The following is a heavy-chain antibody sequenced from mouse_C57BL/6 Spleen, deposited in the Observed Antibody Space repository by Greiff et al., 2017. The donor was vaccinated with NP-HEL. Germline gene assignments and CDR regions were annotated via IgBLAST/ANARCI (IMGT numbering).Heavy chain of an antibody. CDR1: GFTFSSYA. V-gene: IGHV5-4*01. D-gene: IGHD3-1*01. CDR3: ARDRGLGFDY. Sequence: DVKLVESGGGLVKPGGSLKLSCAASGFTFSSYAMSWVRQTPEKRLEWVATISDGGSYTYYPDNVKGRFTISRDNAKNNLYLQMSHLKSEDTAMYYCARDRGLGFDYWGQGTTLTVSS. CDR2: ISDGGSYT. J-gene: IGHJ2*01.